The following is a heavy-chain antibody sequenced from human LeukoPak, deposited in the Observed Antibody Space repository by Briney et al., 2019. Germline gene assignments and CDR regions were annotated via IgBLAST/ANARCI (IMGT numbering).Heavy chain of an antibody. V-gene: IGHV3-53*01. CDR3: ATLEYCSTTSCPSGYFDY. CDR2: IESGGST. CDR1: GFTVNTNY. J-gene: IGHJ4*02. D-gene: IGHD2-2*01. Sequence: GGSLRLSCAASGFTVNTNYIKWVRQAPGKGLEWASVIESGGSTYYADSVKGRFTISRDNSKNTLYLQMSSLRAEDTAVYYCATLEYCSTTSCPSGYFDYWGQGTPVTVSS.